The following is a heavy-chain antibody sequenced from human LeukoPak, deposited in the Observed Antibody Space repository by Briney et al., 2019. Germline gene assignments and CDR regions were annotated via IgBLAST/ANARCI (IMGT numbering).Heavy chain of an antibody. V-gene: IGHV1-18*01. Sequence: ATVKLFCKASGHTFTSYGISWVPQAPGQGLEGMGWISAYNSHTNYTQKLQSRVTMTTDTSTSTAYMELRSLRSDDTAVYYCATTSGSDAFDIWGQGTMVTVSS. D-gene: IGHD3-10*01. J-gene: IGHJ3*02. CDR1: GHTFTSYG. CDR3: ATTSGSDAFDI. CDR2: ISAYNSHT.